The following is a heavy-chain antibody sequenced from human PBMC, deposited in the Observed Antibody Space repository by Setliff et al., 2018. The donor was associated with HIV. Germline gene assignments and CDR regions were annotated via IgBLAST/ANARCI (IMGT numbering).Heavy chain of an antibody. CDR3: ARRRGQKATGWYYFDF. J-gene: IGHJ4*02. CDR2: IYYSGST. Sequence: SETLSLICTVSGGSISSSSYYWGWIRQPPGKGLEWIGSIYYSGSTYYNPSLKTRVTISVDTSKRQFSLKLTSVTAGDSALYYCARRRGQKATGWYYFDFWGQGALVTVSS. V-gene: IGHV4-39*01. CDR1: GGSISSSSYY. D-gene: IGHD6-19*01.